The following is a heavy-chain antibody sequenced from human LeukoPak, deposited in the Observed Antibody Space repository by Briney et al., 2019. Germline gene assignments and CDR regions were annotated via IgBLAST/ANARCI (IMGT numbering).Heavy chain of an antibody. CDR1: GFTFDDYA. D-gene: IGHD5-18*01. V-gene: IGHV3-9*01. J-gene: IGHJ4*02. Sequence: GRSLRLSCAASGFTFDDYAMHWVRHAPGKGLEWVSGISWNSGSIGYADSVKGRFTISRDNAKNSLYLQMNSLRAEDTALYYCAKSGGYSYGGYDYWGQGTLVTVSS. CDR3: AKSGGYSYGGYDY. CDR2: ISWNSGSI.